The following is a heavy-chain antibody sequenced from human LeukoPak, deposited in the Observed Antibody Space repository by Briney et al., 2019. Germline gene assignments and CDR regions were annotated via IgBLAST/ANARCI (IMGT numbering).Heavy chain of an antibody. V-gene: IGHV4-59*01. Sequence: SETLSLTCTVSGGSISSYYWSWIRQPPGKGLEWIGYIYYSGSTNYNPSLKSRVTISVDTSKNQFSLKLSSVTAADTAVYYCARHGRWELRYYFDYWGQGTLVTVSS. D-gene: IGHD1-26*01. CDR2: IYYSGST. J-gene: IGHJ4*02. CDR1: GGSISSYY. CDR3: ARHGRWELRYYFDY.